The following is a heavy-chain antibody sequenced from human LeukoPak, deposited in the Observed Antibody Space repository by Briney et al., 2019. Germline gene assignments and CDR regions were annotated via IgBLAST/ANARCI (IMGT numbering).Heavy chain of an antibody. V-gene: IGHV1-24*01. Sequence: ASVKVSCKASGYTFTGYYMHWVRQAPGKGLEWMGGFDPEDGETIYAQKFQGRVTMTEDTSTDTAYMELSSLRSEDTAVYYCATVYPVQSAFDIWGQGTMVTVSS. J-gene: IGHJ3*02. CDR3: ATVYPVQSAFDI. D-gene: IGHD5/OR15-5a*01. CDR1: GYTFTGYY. CDR2: FDPEDGET.